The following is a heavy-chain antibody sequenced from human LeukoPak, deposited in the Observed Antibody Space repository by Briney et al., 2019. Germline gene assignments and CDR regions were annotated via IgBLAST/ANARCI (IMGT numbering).Heavy chain of an antibody. CDR1: GFTFSSYA. D-gene: IGHD2-15*01. CDR2: ISWNSGSI. V-gene: IGHV3-9*03. Sequence: GGSLRLSCAASGFTFSSYAMHWVRQAPGKGLEWVSGISWNSGSIGYADSVKGRFTISRDNAKNSLYLQMNSLRAEDMALYYCAKDLLGCSGGSCYSVFGAFDIWGQGTMVTVSS. J-gene: IGHJ3*02. CDR3: AKDLLGCSGGSCYSVFGAFDI.